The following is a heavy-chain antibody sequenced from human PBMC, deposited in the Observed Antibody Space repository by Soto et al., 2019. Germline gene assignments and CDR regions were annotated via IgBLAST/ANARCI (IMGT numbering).Heavy chain of an antibody. CDR1: GDSIRSGNHY. CDR2: IYYSGST. Sequence: PSETLSLTCTVSGDSIRSGNHYWSWIRQPPGKGLEWIGYIYYSGSTYYNPSLKSRVTISVDTSKNQFSLKLSSVTAADTAVYYCAREGGVYDFWSGYQNNYGMDVWGQGTTVTVSS. J-gene: IGHJ6*02. CDR3: AREGGVYDFWSGYQNNYGMDV. V-gene: IGHV4-30-4*01. D-gene: IGHD3-3*01.